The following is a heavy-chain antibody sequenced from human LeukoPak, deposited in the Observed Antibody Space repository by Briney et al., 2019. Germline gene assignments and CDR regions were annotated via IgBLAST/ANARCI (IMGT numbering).Heavy chain of an antibody. J-gene: IGHJ6*03. V-gene: IGHV4-34*01. D-gene: IGHD3-16*01. CDR2: INHSGST. CDR3: ARRFPYYYYYMDV. CDR1: GGSFSGYY. Sequence: SETLSLTCAVYGGSFSGYYWSWIRQPPGKGLEWIGEINHSGSTNYNPSLKSRVTISVDTSKNQFSLKLSSVTAADTAVYYCARRFPYYYYYMDVWGKGTTVTISS.